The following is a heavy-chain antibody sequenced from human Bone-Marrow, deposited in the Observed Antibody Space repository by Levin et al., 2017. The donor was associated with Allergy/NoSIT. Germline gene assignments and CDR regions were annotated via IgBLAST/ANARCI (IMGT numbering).Heavy chain of an antibody. Sequence: GGSLRLSCAASGFTFSSYGMHWVRQAPGKGLEWVAVISYDGSNKYYADSVKGRFTISRDNSKNTLYLQMNSLRAEDTAVYYCAKDGATVTPVYYFDYWGQGTLVTVSS. CDR1: GFTFSSYG. CDR2: ISYDGSNK. V-gene: IGHV3-30*18. CDR3: AKDGATVTPVYYFDY. D-gene: IGHD4-17*01. J-gene: IGHJ4*02.